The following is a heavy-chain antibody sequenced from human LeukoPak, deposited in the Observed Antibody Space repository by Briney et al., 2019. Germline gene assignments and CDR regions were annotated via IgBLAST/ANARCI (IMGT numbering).Heavy chain of an antibody. Sequence: GGSLRLSCAASGFTFSDYYMGWIRQAPGKGLEWVSYISNSGSYTKYADSVKGRFTISRDNAKNSLFLEVNSLRAEDTAVYYCARVKGVYAFDFWGQGTMVTVSS. CDR3: ARVKGVYAFDF. D-gene: IGHD2-8*01. CDR2: ISNSGSYT. J-gene: IGHJ3*01. CDR1: GFTFSDYY. V-gene: IGHV3-11*05.